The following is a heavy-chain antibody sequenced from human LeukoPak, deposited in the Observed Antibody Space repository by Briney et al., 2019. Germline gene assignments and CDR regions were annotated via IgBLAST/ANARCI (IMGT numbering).Heavy chain of an antibody. CDR1: GYTFTGCF. CDR3: ARYRGSNSGDY. J-gene: IGHJ4*02. D-gene: IGHD1-26*01. Sequence: VASVKVSCKASGYTFTGCFMHWVRQAPGQGLEWMGWINPNSGDTNYAQKFQGRVTMTRDTSISTAYMELSRLRSDDTAVYYCARYRGSNSGDYWGQGTLVTVSS. V-gene: IGHV1-2*02. CDR2: INPNSGDT.